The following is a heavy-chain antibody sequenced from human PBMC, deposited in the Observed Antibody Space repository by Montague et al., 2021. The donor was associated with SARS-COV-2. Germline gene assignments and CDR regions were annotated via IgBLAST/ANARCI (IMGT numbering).Heavy chain of an antibody. Sequence: SETLSLTCAVSGESTATHYWNSMLRSPGKRPQWIGCVYYNGGTTNNTSLLSRVTISIDTSDNHFSLRLNSVTAADNTVYFCARGWAFDPWGQGRLVTVSS. CDR1: GESTATHY. D-gene: IGHD6-19*01. V-gene: IGHV4-59*08. CDR2: VYYNGGT. J-gene: IGHJ3*01. CDR3: ARGWAFDP.